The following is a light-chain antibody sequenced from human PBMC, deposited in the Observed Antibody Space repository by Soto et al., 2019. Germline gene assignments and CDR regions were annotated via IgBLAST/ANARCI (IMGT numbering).Light chain of an antibody. CDR3: QQYYSAPWT. V-gene: IGKV4-1*01. Sequence: DIVMTQSPDSLAVSLGEGATINCKSSQTVSHSSNNKKYLAWYQQKPGQPPKLLIYWASTRYSGVPDRFSGSGSGTDFTLTISSLQAEDVAVYYCQQYYSAPWTFGQGTKVDIK. CDR1: QTVSHSSNNKKY. CDR2: WAS. J-gene: IGKJ1*01.